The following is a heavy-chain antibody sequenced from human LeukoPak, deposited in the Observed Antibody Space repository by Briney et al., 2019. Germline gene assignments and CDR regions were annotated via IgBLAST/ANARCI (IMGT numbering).Heavy chain of an antibody. CDR2: IYYSGST. CDR3: ARDSGSYELDY. V-gene: IGHV4-59*01. D-gene: IGHD1-26*01. J-gene: IGHJ4*02. Sequence: GSLRLSCAASGFTFSSYGMSWIRQPPGKGLEWIGYIYYSGSTNYNPSLKSRVTISVDTSKNQFSLKLSSVTAADTAVYYCARDSGSYELDYWGQGTLVTVSS. CDR1: GFTFSSYG.